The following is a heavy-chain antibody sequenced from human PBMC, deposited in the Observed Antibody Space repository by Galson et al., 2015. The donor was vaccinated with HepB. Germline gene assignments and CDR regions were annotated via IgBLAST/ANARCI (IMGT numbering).Heavy chain of an antibody. CDR2: ISSSSSYI. V-gene: IGHV3-21*01. CDR1: GFTFSSYS. J-gene: IGHJ4*02. CDR3: ARETYYDFWSGYSFDY. D-gene: IGHD3-3*01. Sequence: SLRLSCAASGFTFSSYSMNWVRQAPGKGLEWVSSISSSSSYIYYADSVKGRFTISRDNAKNSPYLQMNSLRAEDTAVYYCARETYYDFWSGYSFDYWGQGTLVTVSS.